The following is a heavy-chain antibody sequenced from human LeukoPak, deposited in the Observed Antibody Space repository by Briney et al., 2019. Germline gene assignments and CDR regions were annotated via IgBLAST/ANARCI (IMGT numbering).Heavy chain of an antibody. Sequence: PGGSLRLSCAASGFIFSSFAMNWVRQTPGKGLEWVSYISASGTTIYYADYVKGRFTISRDNAKNTLYLQMDSLKADDTAVYSCARGGLGSWTFDSWGQGTLVTVSS. CDR2: ISASGTTI. CDR1: GFIFSSFA. J-gene: IGHJ4*02. CDR3: ARGGLGSWTFDS. V-gene: IGHV3-48*04. D-gene: IGHD3-10*01.